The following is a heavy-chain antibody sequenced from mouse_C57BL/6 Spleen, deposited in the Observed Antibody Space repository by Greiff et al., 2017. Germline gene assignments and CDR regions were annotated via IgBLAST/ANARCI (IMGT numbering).Heavy chain of an antibody. V-gene: IGHV1-15*01. J-gene: IGHJ4*01. CDR3: TNLTDSSGYRY. D-gene: IGHD3-2*02. CDR1: GYTFTDYE. CDR2: IDPETGGT. Sequence: VQLQQSGAELVRPGASVTLSCKASGYTFTDYEMHWVKQTPVHGLEWIGAIDPETGGTAYNQKFKGKAILTADKSSSTAYMELRSLTSEDSAVYYCTNLTDSSGYRYWGQGTSVTVSA.